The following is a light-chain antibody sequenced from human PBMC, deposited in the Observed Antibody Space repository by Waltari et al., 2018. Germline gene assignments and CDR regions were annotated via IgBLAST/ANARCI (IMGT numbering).Light chain of an antibody. Sequence: DIQMTQSPSSLSASVGDRVIISCQASQDISMYLNWYQQKPGKAPKLLIYDASNLETGGPSRFSGSGSGTDFSLTISSLQPEDSATYYCQQHDNLPPTFGGGTKVEIK. CDR3: QQHDNLPPT. CDR2: DAS. V-gene: IGKV1-33*01. CDR1: QDISMY. J-gene: IGKJ4*01.